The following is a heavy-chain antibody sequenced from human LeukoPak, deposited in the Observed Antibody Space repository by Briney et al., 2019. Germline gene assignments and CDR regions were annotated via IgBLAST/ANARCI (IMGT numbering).Heavy chain of an antibody. D-gene: IGHD4-23*01. J-gene: IGHJ3*02. CDR2: INQDGSEK. CDR1: GFTFSAFW. CDR3: ARVRSVGGNPHAFNI. V-gene: IGHV3-7*01. Sequence: GGSLRLSCAASGFTFSAFWMNWVRQAPGKGLEWVANINQDGSEKYYVDSVKGRFTISRDNAKNSLYLQMNSLRVEDTALYYCARVRSVGGNPHAFNIWGQGTMVTVSS.